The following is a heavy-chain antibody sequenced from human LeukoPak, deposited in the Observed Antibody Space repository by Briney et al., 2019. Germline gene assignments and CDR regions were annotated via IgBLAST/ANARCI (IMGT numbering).Heavy chain of an antibody. Sequence: GGSLRLSCTASGFNFRNAWMCWVRQAPGKGLEWVSAISGSGGSTYYADSVKGRFTISRDNSKNTLYLQMNSLRAEDTAVYYCAKDPEYSSGFFDYWGQGTLVTVSS. D-gene: IGHD6-19*01. J-gene: IGHJ4*02. V-gene: IGHV3-23*01. CDR3: AKDPEYSSGFFDY. CDR2: ISGSGGST. CDR1: GFNFRNAW.